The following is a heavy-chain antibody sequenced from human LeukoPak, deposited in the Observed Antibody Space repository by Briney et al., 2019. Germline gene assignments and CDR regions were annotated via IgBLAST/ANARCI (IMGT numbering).Heavy chain of an antibody. V-gene: IGHV3-30*02. J-gene: IGHJ6*02. CDR1: GVTFSSYA. CDR3: AKGRDTYQYGMDV. CDR2: ILYGGSNK. Sequence: PGGSLRLSCAASGVTFSSYAMQWVRQAPGKGLEWVAFILYGGSNKYYADSVKGRFTISRDNSKNTLYLQMNSLTAEDTAVYYCAKGRDTYQYGMDVWGQGTTVTVSS.